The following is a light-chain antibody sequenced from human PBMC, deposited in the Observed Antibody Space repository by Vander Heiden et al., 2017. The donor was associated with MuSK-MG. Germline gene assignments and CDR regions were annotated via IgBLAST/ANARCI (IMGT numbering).Light chain of an antibody. J-gene: IGLJ2*01. CDR2: QDV. CDR1: ELGDTF. V-gene: IGLV3-1*01. CDR3: QTWDNTHVV. Sequence: SYELTQPPSVSLSSAQTAIITCTGDELGDTFVCWYQQRSGQSPVLVIYQDVKRPSGIPERFSGTNSGNTATLTISGTQAMDEAYYYCQTWDNTHVVFGGGTKLTVL.